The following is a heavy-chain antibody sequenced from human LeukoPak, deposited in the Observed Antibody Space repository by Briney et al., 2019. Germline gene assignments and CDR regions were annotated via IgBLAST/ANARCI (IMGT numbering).Heavy chain of an antibody. D-gene: IGHD2-2*02. J-gene: IGHJ6*04. Sequence: SQTLSLTCTVSGGSISSGGYYWSWIRQHPGKGLEWIGYIYYSGSTYYNPSLKSRVTISVDTSKNQFSLKLSSVTAADTAVYYCARERCSSTSCYRYYYYGMDVWGKGTTVTVSS. CDR1: GGSISSGGYY. CDR3: ARERCSSTSCYRYYYYGMDV. V-gene: IGHV4-31*03. CDR2: IYYSGST.